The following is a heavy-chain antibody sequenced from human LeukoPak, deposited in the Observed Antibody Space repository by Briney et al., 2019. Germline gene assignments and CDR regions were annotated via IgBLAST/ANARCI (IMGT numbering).Heavy chain of an antibody. J-gene: IGHJ5*02. CDR2: INHSGST. CDR3: AREAGNWFDP. D-gene: IGHD3-10*01. Sequence: SETLSLTCAVYGGSFSGYYWSWIRQPPGKGLEWIGEINHSGSTNYNPSLKSRVTMSVDTSKNQVSLKLTSVTAADTAVYYCAREAGNWFDPWGQGTLVTVSS. V-gene: IGHV4-34*01. CDR1: GGSFSGYY.